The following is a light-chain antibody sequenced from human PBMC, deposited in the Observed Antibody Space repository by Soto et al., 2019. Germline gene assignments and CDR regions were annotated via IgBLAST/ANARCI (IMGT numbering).Light chain of an antibody. CDR2: SNN. J-gene: IGLJ1*01. CDR3: APCDDSLSGKV. CDR1: SSNIGNNT. Sequence: QSVLTQPPSASGTPGQRVTISCSGSSSNIGNNTVNWYQHLPGTAPKLLICSNNQRPSGVPDRFSGSKSGTSASLAISGLQSEDETDFYCAPCDDSLSGKVFGTGTKVTV. V-gene: IGLV1-44*01.